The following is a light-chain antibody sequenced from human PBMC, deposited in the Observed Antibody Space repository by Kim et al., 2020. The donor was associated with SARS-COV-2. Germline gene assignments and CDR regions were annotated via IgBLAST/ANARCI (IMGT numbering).Light chain of an antibody. Sequence: GARVTITCPASQGIGSYLAWYQQKPGKGPDLLIYAASTLQSGVPSRFSGSGSGADFTLTISSLQPEDVATYYSQKYNSAPYTFG. CDR3: QKYNSAPYT. V-gene: IGKV1-27*01. CDR1: QGIGSY. J-gene: IGKJ2*01. CDR2: AAS.